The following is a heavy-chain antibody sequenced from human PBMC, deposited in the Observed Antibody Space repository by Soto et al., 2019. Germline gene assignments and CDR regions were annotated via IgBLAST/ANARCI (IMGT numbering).Heavy chain of an antibody. CDR2: IYPGDSDT. CDR1: GYSFTSYW. J-gene: IGHJ4*02. D-gene: IGHD3-10*01. Sequence: GESLKISCKGSGYSFTSYWIGWVRQMPGKGLEWMGIIYPGDSDTRYSPSFQGQVTISADKSIRTAYLKWSSLKASETAMYYCARSYGSGSYYEYYFDYWGQGTLVTVSS. V-gene: IGHV5-51*01. CDR3: ARSYGSGSYYEYYFDY.